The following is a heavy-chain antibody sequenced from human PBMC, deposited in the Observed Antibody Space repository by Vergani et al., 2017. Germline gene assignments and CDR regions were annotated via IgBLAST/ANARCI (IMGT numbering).Heavy chain of an antibody. CDR1: GFTFSSYG. CDR2: IWYVGSNK. CDR3: AREPATVVPEPFFDY. D-gene: IGHD1-14*01. Sequence: QVQLVESGGGVVKPGRSLRLSCAASGFTFSSYGMHWVRQAPGKGLEWVSVIWYVGSNKYYADSVKGRFTISRDNSKNTLYLQMNSLRAEDTAVYYCAREPATVVPEPFFDYWGQGTLVTVSS. V-gene: IGHV3-33*01. J-gene: IGHJ4*02.